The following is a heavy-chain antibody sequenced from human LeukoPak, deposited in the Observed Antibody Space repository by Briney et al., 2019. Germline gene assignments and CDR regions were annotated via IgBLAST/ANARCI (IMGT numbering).Heavy chain of an antibody. CDR2: INSDGSTS. V-gene: IGHV3-74*01. CDR1: GLTFSGYS. D-gene: IGHD3-22*01. J-gene: IGHJ4*02. CDR3: VRDAADYYDNSGFYDY. Sequence: PGGSLRLSCAASGLTFSGYSMNWVRQAPGKGLVWVSGINSDGSTSIYADSVRGRFTISRDNAKNTLYLQMNSLRAEDTAVYCCVRDAADYYDNSGFYDYWGQGTLVTVSS.